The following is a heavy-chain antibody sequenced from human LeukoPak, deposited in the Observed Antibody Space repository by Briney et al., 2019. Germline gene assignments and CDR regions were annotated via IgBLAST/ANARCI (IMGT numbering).Heavy chain of an antibody. J-gene: IGHJ4*02. CDR3: ATDLGSSRPNF. CDR1: GFSFSTHW. V-gene: IGHV3-7*01. CDR2: IKQDGSEK. D-gene: IGHD6-13*01. Sequence: GGSLRLSCAASGFSFSTHWMSWVRQAPGKGLEWVANIKQDGSEKYYVDSAKGRFTISRDNAKNSLYLQMNSLRAEDTAVYYCATDLGSSRPNFWGQGILVTVSS.